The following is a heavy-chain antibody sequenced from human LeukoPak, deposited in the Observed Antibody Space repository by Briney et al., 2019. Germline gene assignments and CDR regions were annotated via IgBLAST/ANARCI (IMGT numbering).Heavy chain of an antibody. Sequence: GASVKVSCKASGYTFTSYGISWVRQAPGQGLEWMGWISAYNGNTNYAQKLQGRVTMTTDTSTSTAYMELRSLRSEDTAVYYCARMYYYGSSGPNWFDPWGQGTLVTVSS. D-gene: IGHD3-22*01. CDR1: GYTFTSYG. CDR3: ARMYYYGSSGPNWFDP. V-gene: IGHV1-18*01. J-gene: IGHJ5*02. CDR2: ISAYNGNT.